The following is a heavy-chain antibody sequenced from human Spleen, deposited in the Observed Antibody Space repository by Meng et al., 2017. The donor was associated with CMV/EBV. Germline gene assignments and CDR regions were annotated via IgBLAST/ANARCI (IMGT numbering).Heavy chain of an antibody. D-gene: IGHD2/OR15-2a*01. J-gene: IGHJ6*02. Sequence: ASVKVSCKASGYTFTDHYIHWLRQAPGQGLEWMGSINANIGVTNYAQKFQGRVTMTRDTSISTAYMEMTRLEYDDTAVYYCARAGLGIVIEPRTMPGETYYFSSLDVWGQGTTVTVSS. CDR3: ARAGLGIVIEPRTMPGETYYFSSLDV. CDR1: GYTFTDHY. V-gene: IGHV1-2*02. CDR2: INANIGVT.